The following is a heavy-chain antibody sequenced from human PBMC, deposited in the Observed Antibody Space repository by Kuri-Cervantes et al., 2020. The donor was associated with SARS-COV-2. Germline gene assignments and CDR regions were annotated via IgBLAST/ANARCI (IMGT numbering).Heavy chain of an antibody. CDR2: INPNSGGT. D-gene: IGHD3-22*01. J-gene: IGHJ5*02. V-gene: IGHV1-2*02. CDR1: ETTFPNYD. Sequence: ASVKVSCKAPETTFPNYDINWVRQAPGQGLEWMGWINPNSGGTNYAQKFQGRVTMTRDTSISTAYMELSRLRSDDTAVYYCARVVRGRRITMIVAGYNWFDPWGQGTLVTVSS. CDR3: ARVVRGRRITMIVAGYNWFDP.